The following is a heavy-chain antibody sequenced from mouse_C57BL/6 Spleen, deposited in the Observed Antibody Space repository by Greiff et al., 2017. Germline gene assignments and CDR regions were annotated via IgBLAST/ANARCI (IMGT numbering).Heavy chain of an antibody. Sequence: QVQLQQSGPELVKPGASVKISCKASGYTFTDYYINWVKQRPGQGLEWIGWIFPGSGSTYYNEKFKGKATLTVDKSSSTAYMLLSSLTSEDSAVYFCARGTTVVAPHYYAMDYWGQGTSVTVSS. CDR2: IFPGSGST. D-gene: IGHD1-1*01. J-gene: IGHJ4*01. CDR3: ARGTTVVAPHYYAMDY. CDR1: GYTFTDYY. V-gene: IGHV1-75*01.